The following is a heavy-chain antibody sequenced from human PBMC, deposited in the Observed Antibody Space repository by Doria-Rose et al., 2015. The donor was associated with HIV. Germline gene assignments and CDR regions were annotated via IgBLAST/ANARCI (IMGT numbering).Heavy chain of an antibody. J-gene: IGHJ4*02. Sequence: SGPVLVKPTETLTLTCTVSGGSLSSPGMGVSWIRQPPGKALEWLANIFSDDERSYKTSLKSRLNISRGTSKSQVVLTMTDMDPVDTATYYCARIKSSRWYHKYYFDYWGQGTLVIVSA. CDR1: GGSLSSPGMG. D-gene: IGHD6-13*01. CDR2: IFSDDER. V-gene: IGHV2-26*01. CDR3: ARIKSSRWYHKYYFDY.